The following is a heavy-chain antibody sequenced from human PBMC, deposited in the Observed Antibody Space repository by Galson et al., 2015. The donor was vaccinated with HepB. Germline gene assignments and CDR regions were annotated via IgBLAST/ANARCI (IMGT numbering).Heavy chain of an antibody. V-gene: IGHV3-23*01. D-gene: IGHD6-13*01. J-gene: IGHJ4*02. CDR1: GFIFNRYA. CDR2: ISGSADST. CDR3: AKDSSSWSYFDY. Sequence: SLRLSCAASGFIFNRYAMSWVRQTPGKGLEWVSAISGSADSTYYADSVKGRFTISRDNSKNTLYLQMNSLRVEDTAVYYCAKDSSSWSYFDYWGQGTLVTVSS.